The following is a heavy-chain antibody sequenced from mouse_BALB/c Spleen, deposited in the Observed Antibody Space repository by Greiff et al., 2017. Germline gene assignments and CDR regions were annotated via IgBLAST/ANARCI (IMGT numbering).Heavy chain of an antibody. Sequence: VQLQQSGAELVKPGASVKLSCTASGFNIKDTYMHWVKQRPEQGLEWIGRIDPANGNTKYDPKFQGKATITADTSSNTAYLQLSSLTSEDTAVYYCARWDYGSSYWYFDVWGAGTTVTVSS. V-gene: IGHV14-3*02. D-gene: IGHD1-1*01. CDR2: IDPANGNT. CDR3: ARWDYGSSYWYFDV. CDR1: GFNIKDTY. J-gene: IGHJ1*01.